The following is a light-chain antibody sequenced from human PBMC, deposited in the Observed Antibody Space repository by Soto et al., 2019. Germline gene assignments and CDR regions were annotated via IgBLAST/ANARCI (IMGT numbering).Light chain of an antibody. CDR3: QVWDISRDQYL. J-gene: IGLJ1*01. Sequence: SYVLTQPPSVSVAPGQTARITCGGNNIASKSVHWYQQRPGQAPVLVLYDDSNRPSGIPERFSGSNSGSTATLTISSVEAGDEADYFCQVWDISRDQYLFGTGTKVTVL. CDR1: NIASKS. V-gene: IGLV3-21*02. CDR2: DDS.